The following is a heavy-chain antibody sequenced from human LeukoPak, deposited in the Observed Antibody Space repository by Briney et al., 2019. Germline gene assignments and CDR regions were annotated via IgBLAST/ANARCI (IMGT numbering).Heavy chain of an antibody. CDR1: GYSISSGYY. J-gene: IGHJ4*02. Sequence: SETLSLTCAVSGYSISSGYYWGWIRQPPGKGLEWIGSIYHSGNTYYNPSLKSRVTISVDTSKNQFSLNLSSVTAADTAVYYCARVITSGSYFFDSWGQGTLVTVSS. D-gene: IGHD3-22*01. CDR2: IYHSGNT. CDR3: ARVITSGSYFFDS. V-gene: IGHV4-38-2*01.